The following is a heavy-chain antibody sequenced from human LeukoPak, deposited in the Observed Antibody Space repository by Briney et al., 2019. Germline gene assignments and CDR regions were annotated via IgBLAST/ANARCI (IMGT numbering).Heavy chain of an antibody. V-gene: IGHV3-30*01. D-gene: IGHD1-26*01. CDR3: ATANLGATDSAFDI. Sequence: GGFLRLSCAASGFSFSSYEMSWVRQAPGKGLEWVAVISYDGSNKYYADSVKGRFTISRDNSKNTLYLQMNSLRAEDTAVYYCATANLGATDSAFDIWGQGTMVTVSS. CDR2: ISYDGSNK. CDR1: GFSFSSYE. J-gene: IGHJ3*02.